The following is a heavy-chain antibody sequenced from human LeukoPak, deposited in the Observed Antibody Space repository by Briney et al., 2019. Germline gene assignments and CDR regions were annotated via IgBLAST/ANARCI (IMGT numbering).Heavy chain of an antibody. J-gene: IGHJ4*02. D-gene: IGHD4-11*01. V-gene: IGHV1-18*04. Sequence: GAPVKVSYKASGYTFTSYGLIWVRQAPGQGVEWMGWISAYNGNTNYAQKLQGRVTMTTDTSTSTAYMELRGLRSDDTAVYYCARENSNLDYWRQGTLVSVCS. CDR2: ISAYNGNT. CDR1: GYTFTSYG. CDR3: ARENSNLDY.